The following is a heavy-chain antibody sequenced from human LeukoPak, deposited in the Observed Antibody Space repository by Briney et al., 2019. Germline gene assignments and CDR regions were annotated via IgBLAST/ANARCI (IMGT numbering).Heavy chain of an antibody. CDR2: IWYDGSNK. D-gene: IGHD6-13*01. CDR3: AREGKAAGTSGWIDP. CDR1: GFTFSDYA. J-gene: IGHJ5*02. Sequence: GGSLRLSCAASGFTFSDYAMHWVRQVPGKGLEWVAVIWYDGSNKYHADSVKGRFTISRDNSKNTLYLEMNGLKVEDTAVYYCAREGKAAGTSGWIDPWGQGTLVTVSS. V-gene: IGHV3-33*01.